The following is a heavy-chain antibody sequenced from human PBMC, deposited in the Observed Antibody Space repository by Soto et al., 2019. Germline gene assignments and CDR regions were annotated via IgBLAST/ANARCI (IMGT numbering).Heavy chain of an antibody. J-gene: IGHJ3*02. CDR2: ISYDGSNK. CDR1: GFTFSSYA. D-gene: IGHD2-2*01. CDR3: ARGSSRFCISTSCYDAFDI. Sequence: SGFTFSSYAMHWVRQAPGKGLEWVAVISYDGSNKYYADSVKGRFTISRDNSKNTLYLQMNSLRAEDTAVYYCARGSSRFCISTSCYDAFDIWGQGTMVTVSS. V-gene: IGHV3-30-3*01.